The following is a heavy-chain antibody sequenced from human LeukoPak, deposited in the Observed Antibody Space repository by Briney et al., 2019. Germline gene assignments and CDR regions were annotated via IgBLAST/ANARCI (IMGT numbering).Heavy chain of an antibody. Sequence: PGRSLRLSCAASGFTFSSYAMSWVRQAPGKGLEWVSGISGTTERTFYADSVKGRFTISRVNSKNTLYLRMSSLRAEDTAVYYCAKDGHYYDSSGYYDGGYFDYWGQGTLVTVSS. V-gene: IGHV3-23*01. D-gene: IGHD3-22*01. CDR3: AKDGHYYDSSGYYDGGYFDY. CDR1: GFTFSSYA. J-gene: IGHJ4*02. CDR2: ISGTTERT.